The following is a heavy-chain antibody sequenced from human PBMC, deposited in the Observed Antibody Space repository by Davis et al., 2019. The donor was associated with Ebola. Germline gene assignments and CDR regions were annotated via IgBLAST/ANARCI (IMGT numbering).Heavy chain of an antibody. CDR2: ISSSSSTI. J-gene: IGHJ3*01. Sequence: GESLKISCEASGFIFSSYTMNWVRQAPGKGLEWVSYISSSSSTIYYADSVKGRFTISRDNAKNTLHLQMNSLRVEDTAIYYCAKDTSNVWFDVWGQGTMVTVSS. CDR1: GFIFSSYT. CDR3: AKDTSNVWFDV. V-gene: IGHV3-48*01. D-gene: IGHD6-19*01.